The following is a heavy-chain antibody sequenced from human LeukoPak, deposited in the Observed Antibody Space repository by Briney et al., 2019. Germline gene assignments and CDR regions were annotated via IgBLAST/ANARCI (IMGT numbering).Heavy chain of an antibody. D-gene: IGHD3-10*01. Sequence: SVKVSCKASGGSFTTNGVSWVRQAPGQGPEWMGGIIPIFGTTNYAQKFQGRVTITADESTSTAYMELSSLRSEDTAVYYCARIVGIASRGYFDYWGQGTLVTVSS. J-gene: IGHJ4*02. CDR1: GGSFTTNG. V-gene: IGHV1-69*13. CDR3: ARIVGIASRGYFDY. CDR2: IIPIFGTT.